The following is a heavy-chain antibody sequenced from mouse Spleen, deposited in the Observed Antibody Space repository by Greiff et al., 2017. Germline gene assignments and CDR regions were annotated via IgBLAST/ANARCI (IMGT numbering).Heavy chain of an antibody. D-gene: IGHD1-1*01. Sequence: EVQRVESGGGLVKPGGSLKLSCAASGFTFSDYGMHWVRQAPEKGLERVAYISSGSSTIYYADTVKGRFTISRDNAKNTLFLQMTSLRSEDTAMYYCARSFKIYYGSSYDMYYFDYWGQGTTLTVSS. CDR2: ISSGSSTI. CDR3: ARSFKIYYGSSYDMYYFDY. CDR1: GFTFSDYG. V-gene: IGHV5-17*01. J-gene: IGHJ2*01.